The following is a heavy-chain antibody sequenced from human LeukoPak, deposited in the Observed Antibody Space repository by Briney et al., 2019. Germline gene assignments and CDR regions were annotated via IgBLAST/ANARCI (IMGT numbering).Heavy chain of an antibody. J-gene: IGHJ3*02. CDR1: GYTFTNYD. V-gene: IGHV1-8*01. D-gene: IGHD2-15*01. CDR3: ARGAVPYCSGGTCYRTFDI. Sequence: ASVKVSCKASGYTFTNYDIHWVRQATGQGLEWMGWMNPDSGDAGYAEKFQGRVTMTRDTSIRTAFMELYSLRSDDTAVYDCARGAVPYCSGGTCYRTFDIWGHGTMVTVSS. CDR2: MNPDSGDA.